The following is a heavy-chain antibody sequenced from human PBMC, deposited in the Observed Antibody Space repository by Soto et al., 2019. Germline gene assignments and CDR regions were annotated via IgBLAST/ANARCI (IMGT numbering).Heavy chain of an antibody. J-gene: IGHJ3*02. CDR2: IWYDGSNK. D-gene: IGHD3-3*01. V-gene: IGHV3-33*01. CDR3: ARGDYDFWSGYWPVANDSFDI. CDR1: GFTFSSYG. Sequence: QVQLVESGGGVVQPGRSLRLSCAASGFTFSSYGMHWVRQAPGKGLEWVAVIWYDGSNKYYADSVKGRFTISRDNSKNTLYLQMNSLRAEDTAVSYCARGDYDFWSGYWPVANDSFDIWGQGTMVTVSS.